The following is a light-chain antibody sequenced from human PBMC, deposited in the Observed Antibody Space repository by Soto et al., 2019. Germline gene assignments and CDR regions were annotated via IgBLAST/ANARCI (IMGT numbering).Light chain of an antibody. V-gene: IGKV1-5*03. Sequence: DIQMTRSPPSLCWALLGIVTITCRASQSIVNYLNCYQQKPGKAPKLLIYKASTLKSGVPSRFSGSGSGTEFTLTISSLQPDDFATYYCQHYNSYSEAFGQVSKVDIK. CDR2: KAS. CDR1: QSIVNY. CDR3: QHYNSYSEA. J-gene: IGKJ1*01.